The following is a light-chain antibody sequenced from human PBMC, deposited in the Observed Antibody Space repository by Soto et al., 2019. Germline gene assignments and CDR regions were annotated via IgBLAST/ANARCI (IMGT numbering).Light chain of an antibody. CDR3: QQYNDYWT. CDR2: DAS. Sequence: DIQMTQSPSTLSASGGDRVVITCRASQIITTWLAWYQQKPGKAPKLLIYDASSLESGVPSRFSGSGSGTEFTLTISRLQPDDFATYYCQQYNDYWTFXQGTKVDIK. J-gene: IGKJ1*01. V-gene: IGKV1-5*01. CDR1: QIITTW.